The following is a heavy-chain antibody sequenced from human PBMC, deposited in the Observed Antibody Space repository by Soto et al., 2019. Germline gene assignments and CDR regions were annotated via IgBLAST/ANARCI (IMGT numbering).Heavy chain of an antibody. Sequence: GGSLRLSCAASGFTVSSNYMSWVRQAPGKGLEWVSVIYSGGSTYYADSVKARLTIYGDNYKNKLYIQMNSLRAEDTAVYYCARLTNGLRDFDIWGKGTMVNVS. D-gene: IGHD2-8*01. CDR2: IYSGGST. J-gene: IGHJ3*02. V-gene: IGHV3-53*01. CDR3: ARLTNGLRDFDI. CDR1: GFTVSSNY.